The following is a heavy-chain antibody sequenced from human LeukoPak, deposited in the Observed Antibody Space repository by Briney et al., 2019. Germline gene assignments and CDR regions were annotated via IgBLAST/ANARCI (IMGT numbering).Heavy chain of an antibody. V-gene: IGHV4-59*01. J-gene: IGHJ5*01. Sequence: PSETLSLTCTVSGGSISSYYWSWIRQPPGKGLEWLSYIYYTGIANYTPSLRSRLAMSVDTSNNQVSLRLRSVTAADTTVYYCARSGYLEWLFYDSWGHGARVTVSS. CDR3: ARSGYLEWLFYDS. D-gene: IGHD3-3*01. CDR2: IYYTGIA. CDR1: GGSISSYY.